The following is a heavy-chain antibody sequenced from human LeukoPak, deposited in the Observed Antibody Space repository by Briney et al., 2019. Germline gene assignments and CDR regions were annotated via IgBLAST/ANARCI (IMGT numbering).Heavy chain of an antibody. Sequence: GSLRLSCTASGFTFSSYGMHWVRQAPGMGLEWVTVISYDGTNKYYGDSVKGRFTISRDNSKNTLYLQMNSLRAEDTAVYYCAKGGVVAPAAADYWGQGTLVTVSS. CDR2: ISYDGTNK. CDR1: GFTFSSYG. V-gene: IGHV3-30*18. D-gene: IGHD2-2*01. CDR3: AKGGVVAPAAADY. J-gene: IGHJ4*02.